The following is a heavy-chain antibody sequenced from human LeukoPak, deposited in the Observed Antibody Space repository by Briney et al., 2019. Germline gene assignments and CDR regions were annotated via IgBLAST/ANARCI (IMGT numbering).Heavy chain of an antibody. CDR3: ARGPRIYSSSSPVLYYFDY. J-gene: IGHJ4*02. CDR1: GFTFSSYS. D-gene: IGHD6-6*01. CDR2: ISSSSSYI. Sequence: PGGSLRLSCAASGFTFSSYSMNWVRQAPGKGLEWVSSISSSSSYIYYADSVKGRFTISRDNAKNSLYLQMNSLRAEDTAVYYCARGPRIYSSSSPVLYYFDYWGQGTLVTVSS. V-gene: IGHV3-21*01.